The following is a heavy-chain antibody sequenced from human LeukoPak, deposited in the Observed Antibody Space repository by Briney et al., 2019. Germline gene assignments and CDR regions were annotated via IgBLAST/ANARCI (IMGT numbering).Heavy chain of an antibody. CDR2: ISSSSSYI. J-gene: IGHJ5*02. D-gene: IGHD2-2*01. Sequence: GGSLRLSCAASGFTFSSYSMNWVRQAPGKGLEWVSSISSSSSYIYYADSVKGRFTISRDNSKNTLYLQMNSLRAEDTAVYYCAKGLIVVVPAAPDWFDPWGQGTLVTVSS. CDR3: AKGLIVVVPAAPDWFDP. CDR1: GFTFSSYS. V-gene: IGHV3-21*04.